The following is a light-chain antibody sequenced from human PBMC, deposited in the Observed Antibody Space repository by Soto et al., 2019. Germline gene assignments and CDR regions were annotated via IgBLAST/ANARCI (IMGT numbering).Light chain of an antibody. J-gene: IGLJ2*01. CDR2: EVT. V-gene: IGLV2-14*01. CDR1: SSDVGGYNS. CDR3: TSYTSSSTLV. Sequence: QSALTQPASVSGSPGQSISISCTGTSSDVGGYNSVSWYQQHPGKAPKLMIYEVTNRPSGVSNRFSGSKSGNTASLTISGLQAEDEADCYCTSYTSSSTLVFGGGTKLTVL.